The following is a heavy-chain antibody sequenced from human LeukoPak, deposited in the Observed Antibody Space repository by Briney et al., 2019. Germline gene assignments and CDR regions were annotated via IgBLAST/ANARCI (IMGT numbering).Heavy chain of an antibody. J-gene: IGHJ4*02. CDR1: GGTFSSYA. V-gene: IGHV1-69*04. D-gene: IGHD5-12*01. CDR2: IIPILGIA. CDR3: ARDLETVATSSFDY. Sequence: ASVKVSCKDSGGTFSSYAISWVRQAPGQGREWMGRIIPILGIANYAQKFQGRVTITADKSTSTAYMELSSLRSEDTAVYYCARDLETVATSSFDYWGQGTLVTVSS.